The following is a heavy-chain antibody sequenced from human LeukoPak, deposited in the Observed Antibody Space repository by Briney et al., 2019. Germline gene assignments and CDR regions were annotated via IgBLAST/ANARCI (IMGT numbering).Heavy chain of an antibody. Sequence: SETLSLTCTVSGGSISSSSYYWGWVRQPPGKGLEWIGSISYSGSTYYNPSLKSRVTISLDTSKNQFSLRLSSVTAADTAVYYCARLLAYCGGDCSFGAFDIWGQGTMVTVSS. CDR1: GGSISSSSYY. V-gene: IGHV4-39*07. J-gene: IGHJ3*02. CDR3: ARLLAYCGGDCSFGAFDI. CDR2: ISYSGST. D-gene: IGHD2-21*02.